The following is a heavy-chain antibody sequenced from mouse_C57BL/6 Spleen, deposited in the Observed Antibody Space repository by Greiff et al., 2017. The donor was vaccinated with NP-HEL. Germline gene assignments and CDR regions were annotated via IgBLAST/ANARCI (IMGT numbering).Heavy chain of an antibody. CDR3: AKHETGYYYGSSYDAMDY. Sequence: VKLMESGPGLVAPSQSLSITCTVSGFSLTSYGVDWVRQPPGKGLEWLGVIWGGGSTNYNSALMSRLSISKDNSKSQVFLKMNSLQTDDTAIYYCAKHETGYYYGSSYDAMDYWGQGTSVTVSS. D-gene: IGHD1-1*01. CDR2: IWGGGST. J-gene: IGHJ4*01. CDR1: GFSLTSYG. V-gene: IGHV2-9*01.